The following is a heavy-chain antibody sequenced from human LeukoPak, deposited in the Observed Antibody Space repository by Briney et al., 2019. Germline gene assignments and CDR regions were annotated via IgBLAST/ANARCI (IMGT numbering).Heavy chain of an antibody. Sequence: KPSQTLSLTCAVSGGSISSGTYYWSWTRQPAGKGLEWIGRIYTSGSTNYNPSLKSRVTISVDTSKNQFSLKLSSVTAADTAVYYCARGQGNYDILTGYYYWGQGTLVTVSS. CDR3: ARGQGNYDILTGYYY. CDR2: IYTSGST. J-gene: IGHJ4*02. CDR1: GGSISSGTYY. V-gene: IGHV4-61*02. D-gene: IGHD3-9*01.